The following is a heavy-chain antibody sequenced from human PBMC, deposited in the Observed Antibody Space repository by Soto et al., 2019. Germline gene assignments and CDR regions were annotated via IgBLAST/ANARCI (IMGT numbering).Heavy chain of an antibody. CDR3: ARQGYSSSWSNWFDP. J-gene: IGHJ5*02. Sequence: PGGSLKISCKGSGYSFTSYWIGWVRQMPGKGLEWMGIIYPGDSDTRYSPSFQGQVTISADKSISTAYLQWSSLKASDTAMYYCARQGYSSSWSNWFDPWGQGTLVTVSS. CDR1: GYSFTSYW. CDR2: IYPGDSDT. D-gene: IGHD6-13*01. V-gene: IGHV5-51*01.